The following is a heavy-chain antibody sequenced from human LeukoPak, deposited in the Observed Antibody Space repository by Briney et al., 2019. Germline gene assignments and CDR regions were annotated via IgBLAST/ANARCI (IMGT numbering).Heavy chain of an antibody. CDR2: ISTQSGNT. CDR1: GYTLTSYG. CDR3: ARDLLLSGAFDI. J-gene: IGHJ3*02. V-gene: IGHV1-18*01. Sequence: ASVKVSCEASGYTLTSYGINWMRQAPGQGLEWMGWISTQSGNTNYAQKVQGRLTLTTDRSTNTAYMELRSLRSDDTAVYYCARDLLLSGAFDIWGQGTMVTVSS.